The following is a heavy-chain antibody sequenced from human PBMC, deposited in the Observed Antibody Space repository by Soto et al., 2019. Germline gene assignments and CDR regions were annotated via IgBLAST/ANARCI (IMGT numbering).Heavy chain of an antibody. V-gene: IGHV3-11*06. J-gene: IGHJ4*02. CDR3: ARCTYGSWRDYFDS. D-gene: IGHD3-10*01. Sequence: QVQLVESGGNLVTPGGSLRLSCAASGFTFSDYYMSWIRQAPGKGLEWISYISGTTTDTRYADSVKGRFTISRDNAKNALFRQTSSLRAEDSAVYYCARCTYGSWRDYFDSWGQGTLVTVSS. CDR2: ISGTTTDT. CDR1: GFTFSDYY.